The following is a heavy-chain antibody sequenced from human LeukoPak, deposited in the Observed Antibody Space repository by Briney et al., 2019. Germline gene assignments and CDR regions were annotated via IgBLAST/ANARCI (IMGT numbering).Heavy chain of an antibody. J-gene: IGHJ4*02. CDR2: ICSSSSST. CDR1: GFTLCIYT. CDR3: APSCGSDCPGAY. Sequence: GALRLSCTASGFTLCIYTISCVRQTPGEGLECVSAICSSSSSTSYADSAKGRFTISRDLVKNSLFVQINSLRAEDTVVYYCAPSCGSDCPGAYWGEGTLVTVSS. V-gene: IGHV3-21*04. D-gene: IGHD2-21*02.